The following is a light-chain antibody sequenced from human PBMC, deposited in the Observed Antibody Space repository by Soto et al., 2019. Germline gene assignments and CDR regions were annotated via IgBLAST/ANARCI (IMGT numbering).Light chain of an antibody. CDR1: SNEVGTYYL. V-gene: IGLV2-23*01. CDR3: CSYAGRSTPYV. J-gene: IGLJ1*01. CDR2: EGS. Sequence: QSALTQPASVSGSPGQSITISCSGTSNEVGTYYLVSWYQQHPGKAPELMIYEGSKRPSGVSNRFSGSYSGNTASLTISGLQPEDEADYFCCSYAGRSTPYVFGTGTKVTVL.